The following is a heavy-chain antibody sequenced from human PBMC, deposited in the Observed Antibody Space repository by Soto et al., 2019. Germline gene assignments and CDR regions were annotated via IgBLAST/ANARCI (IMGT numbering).Heavy chain of an antibody. CDR1: GGSISNYY. Sequence: PSETLSLTCIVSGGSISNYYWSWIRQPPGKGLEWIGYIYYSGSTNCNPSLKSRVTISVDTSKNQFSLKLSSVTAADTAVYYCARRYGSAIDYWGQGTLVTVSS. CDR3: ARRYGSAIDY. CDR2: IYYSGST. J-gene: IGHJ4*02. D-gene: IGHD1-26*01. V-gene: IGHV4-59*08.